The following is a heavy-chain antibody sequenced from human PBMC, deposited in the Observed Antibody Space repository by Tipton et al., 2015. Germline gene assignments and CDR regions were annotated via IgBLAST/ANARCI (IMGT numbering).Heavy chain of an antibody. D-gene: IGHD2-21*02. CDR2: ISHRGNT. CDR1: AYSISSDYY. V-gene: IGHV4-38-2*01. Sequence: TLSLTCAVSAYSISSDYYWGWIRQPPGKGLEWIGSISHRGNTYYNPSLKSRVTISIDRFKNQFSLKLSSVTAADTAVYYCASPSLPHDRGDYYFQSWGQGSLVTVSS. J-gene: IGHJ4*02. CDR3: ASPSLPHDRGDYYFQS.